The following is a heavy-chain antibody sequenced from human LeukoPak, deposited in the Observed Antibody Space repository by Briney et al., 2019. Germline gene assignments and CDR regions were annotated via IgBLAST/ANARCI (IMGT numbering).Heavy chain of an antibody. CDR2: ISYDGSNR. V-gene: IGHV3-30*19. CDR1: GFTFSNYA. J-gene: IGHJ4*02. CDR3: ARNGGAAAAGIDY. Sequence: GRSLRLSCAASGFTFSNYAMHWVRQAPGKGLEWVALISYDGSNRYYADSVKGRCTFSRDSSENTLYLQMNSLRAEDTAVYYCARNGGAAAAGIDYWGQGTLVTVSS. D-gene: IGHD6-13*01.